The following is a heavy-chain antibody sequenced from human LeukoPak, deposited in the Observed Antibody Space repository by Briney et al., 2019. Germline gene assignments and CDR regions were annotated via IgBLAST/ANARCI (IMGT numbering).Heavy chain of an antibody. CDR1: GGAISSYY. CDR3: ARHYPEWLFDY. Sequence: SETLPLTCTVSGGAISSYYWSWIRQPPGKRLEWIGYISYSGSTNYNPSLKSRVTISVDTSKNQFSLKLSSVTAADTAVYYCARHYPEWLFDYWGQGTLVTVSS. D-gene: IGHD6-19*01. CDR2: ISYSGST. V-gene: IGHV4-59*08. J-gene: IGHJ4*02.